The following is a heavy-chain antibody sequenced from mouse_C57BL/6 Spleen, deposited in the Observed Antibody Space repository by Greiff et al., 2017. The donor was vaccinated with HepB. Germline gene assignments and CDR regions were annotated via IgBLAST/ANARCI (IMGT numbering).Heavy chain of an antibody. V-gene: IGHV1-69*01. Sequence: VQLQQPGAELVMPGASVKLSCKASGYTFTSYWMHWVKQRPGQGLEWIGEIDPSDSYTNYNQKFKGKSTLTVDKSSSTAYMQLSSLTSEDSAVYYCARLSGHAMDYWGQGTSVTVSS. CDR2: IDPSDSYT. J-gene: IGHJ4*01. CDR1: GYTFTSYW. CDR3: ARLSGHAMDY.